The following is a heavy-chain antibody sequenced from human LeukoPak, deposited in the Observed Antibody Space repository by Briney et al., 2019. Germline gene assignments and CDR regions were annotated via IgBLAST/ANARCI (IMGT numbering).Heavy chain of an antibody. CDR2: ISGYNGNT. Sequence: ASVKVSCKTSGYTFTNYGISWVGQAPGQGLEWMGWISGYNGNTNYAQKLQVGVTMTTDTYTSTAYMEVRSLRSADTAVYYCARDGYDILTGYPFNFDYWGQGTLVTVSS. J-gene: IGHJ4*02. V-gene: IGHV1-18*01. D-gene: IGHD3-9*01. CDR3: ARDGYDILTGYPFNFDY. CDR1: GYTFTNYG.